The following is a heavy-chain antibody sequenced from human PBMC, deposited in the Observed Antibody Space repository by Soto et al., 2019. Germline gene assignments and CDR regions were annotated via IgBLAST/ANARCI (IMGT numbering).Heavy chain of an antibody. CDR1: GFTFSNAW. V-gene: IGHV3-15*07. D-gene: IGHD3-9*01. CDR3: TIDYNILTGSIDY. CDR2: IKIKTDGGTT. Sequence: EVQLVESGGGLVKPGGSLRLSCAASGFTFSNAWMNWVCQAPGKGLEWVGRIKIKTDGGTTDYAAPVKVRFTISRDYSKNTLYLQMNSLKSGDTAVYYCTIDYNILTGSIDYWGQVTLVTVSS. J-gene: IGHJ4*02.